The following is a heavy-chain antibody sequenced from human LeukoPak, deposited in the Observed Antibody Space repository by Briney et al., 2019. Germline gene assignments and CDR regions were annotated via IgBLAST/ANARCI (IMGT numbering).Heavy chain of an antibody. D-gene: IGHD6-13*01. CDR1: GFTFSSYA. CDR2: ISYDGSNK. CDR3: ARGQPGVAAAGNLDY. V-gene: IGHV3-30-3*01. Sequence: GGSLRLSCAASGFTFSSYAMHWVRQAPGKGLEWVAVISYDGSNKYYADSVKGRFTISRNNSKNTLYLQMNSLRAEDTAVYYCARGQPGVAAAGNLDYWGQGTLVTVSS. J-gene: IGHJ4*02.